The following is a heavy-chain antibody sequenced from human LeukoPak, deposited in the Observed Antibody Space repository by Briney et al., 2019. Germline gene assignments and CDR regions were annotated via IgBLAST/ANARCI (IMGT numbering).Heavy chain of an antibody. CDR2: IYYSGST. D-gene: IGHD1-26*01. J-gene: IGHJ4*02. CDR1: GGSISSSSYY. CDR3: AREFLGSYYDPKYFDY. Sequence: SETLSLTCTVSGGSISSSSYYWGWIRQPPGKGLEWIGSIYYSGSTYYNPSLKSRVTISVDTSKNQFSLKLSSVTAADTAVYYCAREFLGSYYDPKYFDYWGQGTLVTVSS. V-gene: IGHV4-39*07.